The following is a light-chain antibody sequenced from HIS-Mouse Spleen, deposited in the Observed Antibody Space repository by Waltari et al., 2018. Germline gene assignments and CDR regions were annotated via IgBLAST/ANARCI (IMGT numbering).Light chain of an antibody. V-gene: IGLV2-8*01. Sequence: SPLTKPPFASGPPGQSVTISYTGTTSDVGCRNHASGYQQHPGKAPKLMIYEVSKRPSGVPDRFSGSKSGNTASLTVSGLQAEDEADYYCSSYAGSNNFVVFGGGTKLTVL. CDR2: EVS. CDR3: SSYAGSNNFVV. CDR1: TSDVGCRNH. J-gene: IGLJ2*01.